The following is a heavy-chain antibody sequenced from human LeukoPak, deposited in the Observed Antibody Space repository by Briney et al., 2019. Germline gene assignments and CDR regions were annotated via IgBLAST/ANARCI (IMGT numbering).Heavy chain of an antibody. CDR3: AREEGGYYGSGSYYGFGMDV. J-gene: IGHJ6*02. CDR1: GGSISSYY. V-gene: IGHV4-59*01. Sequence: SETLSLTCTVSGGSISSYYWSWIRQPPGKGLEWIGYIYYSGSTNYNPSLKSRVTISADTSKNQFSLKLSSVTAADTAVYYCAREEGGYYGSGSYYGFGMDVWGQGTTVTVSS. D-gene: IGHD3-10*01. CDR2: IYYSGST.